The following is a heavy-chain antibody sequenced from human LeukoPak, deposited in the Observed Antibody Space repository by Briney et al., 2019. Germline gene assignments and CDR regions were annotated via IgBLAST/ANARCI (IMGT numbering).Heavy chain of an antibody. D-gene: IGHD3-3*01. CDR3: ARGGYYTFDS. CDR2: INKDESAR. J-gene: IGHJ4*02. CDR1: GFSFRDYW. Sequence: GGSLRLPCAASGFSFRDYWMNWVRQAPGKGLEWVASINKDESARYYVDSVKGRFTISRDNAKNSLYLQMNSLRVEDTAVYFCARGGYYTFDSWGQGTLVTVSS. V-gene: IGHV3-7*01.